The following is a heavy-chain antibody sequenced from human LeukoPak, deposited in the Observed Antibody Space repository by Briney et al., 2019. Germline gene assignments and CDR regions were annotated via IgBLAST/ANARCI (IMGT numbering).Heavy chain of an antibody. D-gene: IGHD6-19*01. CDR3: AKGTSYSSGWYFDY. V-gene: IGHV3-23*01. CDR1: GFTFSSYG. J-gene: IGHJ4*02. Sequence: GGSLRLSCAASGFTFSSYGMSWVRQAPGKGLEWVSAISGSGGSTYYADSVKGRFTISRDSSKNTLYLQMNSLRAEDTAVYYCAKGTSYSSGWYFDYWGQGTLVTVSS. CDR2: ISGSGGST.